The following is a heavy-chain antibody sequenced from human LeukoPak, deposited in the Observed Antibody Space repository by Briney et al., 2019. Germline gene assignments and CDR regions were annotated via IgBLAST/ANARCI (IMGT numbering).Heavy chain of an antibody. Sequence: ASVKVSCKASGYTFTSYDIKWVRQATGQGLEWMGWMNPNSGNTGYAQKFQGRVTITRNTSISTAYMELSSLRSEDTAVYYCARVYDFWSGAFDYWGQGTLVTVSS. CDR2: MNPNSGNT. J-gene: IGHJ4*02. CDR1: GYTFTSYD. CDR3: ARVYDFWSGAFDY. D-gene: IGHD3-3*01. V-gene: IGHV1-8*03.